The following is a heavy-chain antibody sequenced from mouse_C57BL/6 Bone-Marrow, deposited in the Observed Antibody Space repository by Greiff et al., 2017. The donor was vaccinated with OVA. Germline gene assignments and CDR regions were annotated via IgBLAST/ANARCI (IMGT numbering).Heavy chain of an antibody. CDR3: ARHGKGFAY. V-gene: IGHV5-6*01. CDR2: ISSGGSYT. J-gene: IGHJ3*01. Sequence: EVQLQQSGGDLVKPGGSLKLSCAASGFTFSSYGMSWVRQTPDKRLEWVATISSGGSYTYYPDSVKGRFTISRDNAKNTLYLQMSSLKSEDTAMYYCARHGKGFAYWGQGTLVTVSA. D-gene: IGHD2-1*01. CDR1: GFTFSSYG.